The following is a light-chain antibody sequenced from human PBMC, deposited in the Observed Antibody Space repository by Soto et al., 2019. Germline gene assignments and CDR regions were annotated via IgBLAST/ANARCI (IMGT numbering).Light chain of an antibody. J-gene: IGLJ1*01. V-gene: IGLV2-14*01. CDR2: AVT. Sequence: QSALAQPASVSGSPGQSITISCTGTSSDVGGYNYVSWYQQHPGKAPKLMIYAVTDRPSGVSSRFSGSKSGNTASLTISGLQAEDEADYYCSSYTSSSTLFGTGNK. CDR3: SSYTSSSTL. CDR1: SSDVGGYNY.